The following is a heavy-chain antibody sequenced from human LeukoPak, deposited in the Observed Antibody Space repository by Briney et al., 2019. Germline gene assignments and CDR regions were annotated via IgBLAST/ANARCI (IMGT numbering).Heavy chain of an antibody. CDR2: FYPRDSET. D-gene: IGHD5-24*01. Sequence: GESLKISCKGSGYRFTSRWIAWVRPVPGKGLEWMGVFYPRDSETRYSPSFQGQVTFSADNSITTAYLQWSSLEASDTAMYYCARLLHGHIFDYWGQGTLVTVSS. J-gene: IGHJ4*02. CDR1: GYRFTSRW. CDR3: ARLLHGHIFDY. V-gene: IGHV5-51*01.